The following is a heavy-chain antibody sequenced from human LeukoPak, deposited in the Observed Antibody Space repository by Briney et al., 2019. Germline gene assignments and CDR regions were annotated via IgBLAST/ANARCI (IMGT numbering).Heavy chain of an antibody. Sequence: ASVTVSCKGSGYTFTSYGINWVRQPPGQGLEWVGCISTYNGNTNYAQKLQGRVTMTTDTSTSTAYMELRSLRSDDTAVYYCARAPAALLWFGESGNFDYWGQGALVTVSS. J-gene: IGHJ4*02. CDR3: ARAPAALLWFGESGNFDY. V-gene: IGHV1-18*04. CDR1: GYTFTSYG. CDR2: ISTYNGNT. D-gene: IGHD3-10*01.